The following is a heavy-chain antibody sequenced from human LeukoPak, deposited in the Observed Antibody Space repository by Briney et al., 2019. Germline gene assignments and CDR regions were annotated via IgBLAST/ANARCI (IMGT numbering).Heavy chain of an antibody. CDR2: LSYGGTNK. D-gene: IGHD3-3*01. CDR3: ARDRSGYANDAFDF. CDR1: GFTFSDYA. Sequence: GGSLRLSCAASGFTFSDYAMHWVRQAPSKGLEWVAVLSYGGTNKYYADSVKGRFTISRDNSKNRMFLQMNSLRAEDTAVYHCARDRSGYANDAFDFWGQGTMVTVSS. J-gene: IGHJ3*01. V-gene: IGHV3-30-3*01.